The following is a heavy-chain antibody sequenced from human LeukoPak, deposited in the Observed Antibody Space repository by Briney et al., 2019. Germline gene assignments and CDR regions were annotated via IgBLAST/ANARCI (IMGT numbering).Heavy chain of an antibody. J-gene: IGHJ4*02. V-gene: IGHV3-23*01. CDR1: RFTFNTYA. CDR2: ISGNGDIT. Sequence: GGSLRLSCAASRFTFNTYAVNWVRQAPGKGLEWVSAISGNGDITYYADSVGGRFTISRDNSKNTLYLQMNSLRAEDTAVYYCARVKRDCSGGSCYSYDYWGQGTLVTVSS. CDR3: ARVKRDCSGGSCYSYDY. D-gene: IGHD2-15*01.